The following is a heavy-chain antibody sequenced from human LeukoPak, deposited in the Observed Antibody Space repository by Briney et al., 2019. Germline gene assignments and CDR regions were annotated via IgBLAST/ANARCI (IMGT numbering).Heavy chain of an antibody. CDR1: GFTFNSYA. CDR2: ISYDGSNK. CDR3: AKSSRYGTGWYGRIDY. D-gene: IGHD6-19*01. J-gene: IGHJ4*02. Sequence: GRSLRLSCAASGFTFNSYAMHWVRQAPGKGLEWVAVISYDGSNKYYADSVKGRFTISRDNSKNTLYLQMNSLRADDTAVYYCAKSSRYGTGWYGRIDYWGQGTLVTVS. V-gene: IGHV3-30-3*02.